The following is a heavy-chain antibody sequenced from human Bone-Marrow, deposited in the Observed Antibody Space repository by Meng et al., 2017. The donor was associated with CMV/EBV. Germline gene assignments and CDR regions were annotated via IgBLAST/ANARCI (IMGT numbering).Heavy chain of an antibody. V-gene: IGHV4-39*01. CDR2: IYYSGST. CDR1: GGSISSSSYY. D-gene: IGHD3-9*01. J-gene: IGHJ4*02. CDR3: ARLNDILTGYCDY. Sequence: SETLSLTCTVSGGSISSSSYYWGWIRPPPGKGLEWFGSIYYSGSTYYNPSLKSRVTISVDTSNNQFSLKVSSVTAADTAMYYCARLNDILTGYCDYWGQGTLVTVSS.